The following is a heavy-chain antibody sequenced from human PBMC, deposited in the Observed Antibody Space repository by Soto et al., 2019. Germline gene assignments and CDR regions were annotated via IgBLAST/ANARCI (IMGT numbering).Heavy chain of an antibody. CDR2: IYYSGST. Sequence: ASETLSLTCTVSGGSISSYYWSWIRQPPGKGLEWIGYIYYSGSTNYNPSLKSRVTISVDTSKNQFSLKLSSVTAADTAVYYCARDAAPTEARIAAALFDPWGQGTLVTVSS. CDR1: GGSISSYY. J-gene: IGHJ5*02. V-gene: IGHV4-59*01. CDR3: ARDAAPTEARIAAALFDP. D-gene: IGHD6-13*01.